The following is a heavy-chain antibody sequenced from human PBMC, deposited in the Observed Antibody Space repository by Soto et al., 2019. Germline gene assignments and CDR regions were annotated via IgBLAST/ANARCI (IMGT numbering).Heavy chain of an antibody. V-gene: IGHV4-61*01. CDR2: IYYSGST. Sequence: SETLSVTCTVSGGSVSSGSYYWSWIRQPPGTGLEWIGYIYYSGSTNYNPSLKSRVTISVDTSKNQFSLKLSSVTAADTAVYYCARLYSGYDSDYYYGMDVWGQGTTVTVSS. J-gene: IGHJ6*02. CDR1: GGSVSSGSYY. D-gene: IGHD5-12*01. CDR3: ARLYSGYDSDYYYGMDV.